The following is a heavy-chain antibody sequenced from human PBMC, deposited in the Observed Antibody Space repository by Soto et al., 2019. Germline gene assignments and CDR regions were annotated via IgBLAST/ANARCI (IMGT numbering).Heavy chain of an antibody. J-gene: IGHJ4*02. Sequence: SETLSLTCTVSGGSISSYYWSWIRQPPGKGLEWIGDIYYSGSTNYNPSLKSRVTILVDTSKNQFSLKLSSVTAADAAVYYCARAQLWFGELLSFDYWGQGTLVTVSS. V-gene: IGHV4-59*12. CDR3: ARAQLWFGELLSFDY. CDR1: GGSISSYY. CDR2: IYYSGST. D-gene: IGHD3-10*01.